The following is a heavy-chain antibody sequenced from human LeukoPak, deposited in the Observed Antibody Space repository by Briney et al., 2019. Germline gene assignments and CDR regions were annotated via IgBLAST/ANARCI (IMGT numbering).Heavy chain of an antibody. Sequence: PGGSLRLSCAASGFTFSDYNMNGVRQSPGEGLECVSVIISSLCDTYYADSVKGRFTISRDNAKNSLYLQMNSLRAEDTAVYYCARDFYYDSSGYYDYFDYWGQGPLVTVSS. V-gene: IGHV3-21*01. CDR3: ARDFYYDSSGYYDYFDY. J-gene: IGHJ4*02. D-gene: IGHD3-22*01. CDR1: GFTFSDYN. CDR2: IISSLCDT.